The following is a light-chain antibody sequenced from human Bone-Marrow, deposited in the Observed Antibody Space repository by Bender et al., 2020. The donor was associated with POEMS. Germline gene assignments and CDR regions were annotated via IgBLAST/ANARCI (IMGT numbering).Light chain of an antibody. V-gene: IGLV3-1*01. Sequence: SYELTQAPSVSVSPGQTARITCSGDNLANEYASWYQQKPGQSPVLVTYEDTKRPSGIPERFSGSNPGNTATLTISRVEAGDEADYYCQTWDNFVVFGGGTKLTVL. CDR3: QTWDNFVV. CDR2: EDT. CDR1: NLANEY. J-gene: IGLJ3*02.